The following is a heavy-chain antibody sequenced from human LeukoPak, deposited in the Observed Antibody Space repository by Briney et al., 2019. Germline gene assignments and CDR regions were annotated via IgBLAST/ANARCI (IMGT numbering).Heavy chain of an antibody. V-gene: IGHV3-9*01. D-gene: IGHD3-10*01. Sequence: GGSLRLSCVDSGFTFDDYAMQRVRQPPGKGLEWVSGFSWHSATMGYADSVKGRFTISRDNAKNSLFLQMNSLRAEDTAVYYCARSHYDYYGSGTYAGHALDIWGLRTMVTVSS. J-gene: IGHJ3*02. CDR3: ARSHYDYYGSGTYAGHALDI. CDR2: FSWHSATM. CDR1: GFTFDDYA.